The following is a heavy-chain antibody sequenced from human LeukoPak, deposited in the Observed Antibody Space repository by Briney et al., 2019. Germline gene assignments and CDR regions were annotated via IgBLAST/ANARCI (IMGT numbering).Heavy chain of an antibody. CDR3: AGTYVGDSWFDP. CDR1: GGSVNSGSFY. Sequence: SETLSLTCTVSGGSVNSGSFYWSWIRQPPGKGLEWIGYIYYSGSTNYNPSLKSRVTISVDTSKNQFSLKLSSVTAADTAVYYCAGTYVGDSWFDPWGQGTLVTVSS. V-gene: IGHV4-61*01. D-gene: IGHD3-16*01. J-gene: IGHJ5*02. CDR2: IYYSGST.